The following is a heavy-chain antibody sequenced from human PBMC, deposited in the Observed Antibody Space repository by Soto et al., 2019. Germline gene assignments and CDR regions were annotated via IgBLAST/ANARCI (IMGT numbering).Heavy chain of an antibody. CDR3: ASLAGYCSGGSCYSRSKPLAY. CDR1: GWSFSGYY. V-gene: IGHV4-34*01. D-gene: IGHD2-15*01. J-gene: IGHJ4*02. Sequence: SETLSLTCAVYGWSFSGYYWSWIRQPPGKGLEWIGEINHSGSTNYNPSLKSRVTISVDTSKNQFSLKLSSVTAADTAVYYCASLAGYCSGGSCYSRSKPLAYWGQGTLVTVSS. CDR2: INHSGST.